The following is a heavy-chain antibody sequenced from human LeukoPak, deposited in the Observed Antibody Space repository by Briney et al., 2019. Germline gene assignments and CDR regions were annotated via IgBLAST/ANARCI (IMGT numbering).Heavy chain of an antibody. V-gene: IGHV4-4*07. CDR2: IYTSGST. D-gene: IGHD6-13*01. CDR1: GGSISSYY. CDR3: AREAAAAGTSGYYYYMDV. Sequence: SETLSLTCTVSGGSISSYYWSWIRQPAGKGLEWIGRIYTSGSTNYNPSLKSRVTMSVDTSKNQFSLKLSSVTAADTAVYYCAREAAAAGTSGYYYYMDVWGKGTTVTISS. J-gene: IGHJ6*03.